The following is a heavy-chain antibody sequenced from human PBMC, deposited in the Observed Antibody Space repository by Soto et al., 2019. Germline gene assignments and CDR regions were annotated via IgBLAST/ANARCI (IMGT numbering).Heavy chain of an antibody. CDR2: ISGDGNDK. D-gene: IGHD1-26*01. Sequence: GESLKISCAASGFIFRNFGMHWVRRAPGKGLEWVAVISGDGNDKYYPDSMKGRFTISRDNFNNTLYLQLNSLRPEDTAVYHCVQGASTAHQPLDSWGQGVLVTVSS. J-gene: IGHJ4*02. CDR3: VQGASTAHQPLDS. V-gene: IGHV3-30*03. CDR1: GFIFRNFG.